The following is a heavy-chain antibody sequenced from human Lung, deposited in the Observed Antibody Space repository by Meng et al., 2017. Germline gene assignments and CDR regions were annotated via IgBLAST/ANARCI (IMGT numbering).Heavy chain of an antibody. J-gene: IGHJ4*02. Sequence: VTLQQWGAGLLKPSETLSLTCVVSGGSFSDYYWSWIRQPPGKGLEWIGEINHSGSTNYNPSLENRATISVDTSQNNLSLKLSSVTAADSAVYYCARGPTTMAHDFDYWGQGTLVTVSS. V-gene: IGHV4-34*01. CDR1: GGSFSDYY. CDR2: INHSGST. D-gene: IGHD4-11*01. CDR3: ARGPTTMAHDFDY.